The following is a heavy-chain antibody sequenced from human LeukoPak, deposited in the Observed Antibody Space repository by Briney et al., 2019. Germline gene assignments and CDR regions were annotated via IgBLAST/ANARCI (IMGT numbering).Heavy chain of an antibody. CDR1: GGTFSSYA. V-gene: IGHV1-69*01. J-gene: IGHJ6*03. D-gene: IGHD3-22*01. Sequence: SVKVSCKASGGTFSSYAISWVRQAPGQGLEWMGGIIPIFGTANYAQKFQGRATITADESTSTAYMELSSLRSEDTAVYYCARGWLEYYYYYYMDVWGKGTTVTVSS. CDR3: ARGWLEYYYYYYMDV. CDR2: IIPIFGTA.